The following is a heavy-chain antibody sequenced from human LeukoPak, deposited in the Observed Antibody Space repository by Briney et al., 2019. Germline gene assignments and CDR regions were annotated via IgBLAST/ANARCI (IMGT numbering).Heavy chain of an antibody. CDR3: SRGGTSGYSSSRHFWGGNYYFDY. J-gene: IGHJ4*02. CDR1: GFTFDDYW. Sequence: GGSLRLSCGASGFTFDDYWMSWVRQAPGQGLEWVANINQDGSEKYYLDSAKGRFTISRDNARNSLYLQVNSLRAEDPAVYYCSRGGTSGYSSSRHFWGGNYYFDYWGQGSLVTVSS. V-gene: IGHV3-7*01. CDR2: INQDGSEK. D-gene: IGHD2-2*01.